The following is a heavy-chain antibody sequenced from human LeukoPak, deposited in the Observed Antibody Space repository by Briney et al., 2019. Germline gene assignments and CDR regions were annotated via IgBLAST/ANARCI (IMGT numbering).Heavy chain of an antibody. D-gene: IGHD3-10*02. CDR3: AELGITMIGGV. CDR2: ISSSGSTI. CDR1: GFPFSTHG. J-gene: IGHJ6*04. V-gene: IGHV3-48*04. Sequence: GGSLRLSCAASGFPFSTHGMNWVRQAPGKGLEWVSYISSSGSTIYYADSVKGRFTISRDNAKNSLYLQMNSLRAEDTAVYYCAELGITMIGGVWGKGTTVTISS.